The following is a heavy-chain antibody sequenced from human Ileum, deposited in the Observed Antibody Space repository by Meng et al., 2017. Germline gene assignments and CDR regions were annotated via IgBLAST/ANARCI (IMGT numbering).Heavy chain of an antibody. CDR3: ASGHLDY. J-gene: IGHJ4*02. V-gene: IGHV3-53*02. CDR2: IHSGGNT. Sequence: QLVETGWGVSLPGGSQRLSCTASGFIVSRTFMAWVRQAPGKGLEWVSIIHSGGNTYYADSVKGRFTISRDNSKNTVYLQMNSLRAEDTAIYYCASGHLDYWGQGTLVTVSS. CDR1: GFIVSRTF.